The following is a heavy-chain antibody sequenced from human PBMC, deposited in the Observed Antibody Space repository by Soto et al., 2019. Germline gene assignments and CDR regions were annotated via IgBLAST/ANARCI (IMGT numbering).Heavy chain of an antibody. J-gene: IGHJ6*02. V-gene: IGHV3-23*01. D-gene: IGHD5-12*01. Sequence: EVQLLESGGGLVQPGGSLRLSCAASGFTLGTYAMYWVRQAPRKGLEWVSGVGGSGARTYYADSVKGRFTISRDNAKNMLYLQMGSLRAEDTAVYFCAKDMDGGNNLYGMDVWGQGTTVTVSS. CDR2: VGGSGART. CDR3: AKDMDGGNNLYGMDV. CDR1: GFTLGTYA.